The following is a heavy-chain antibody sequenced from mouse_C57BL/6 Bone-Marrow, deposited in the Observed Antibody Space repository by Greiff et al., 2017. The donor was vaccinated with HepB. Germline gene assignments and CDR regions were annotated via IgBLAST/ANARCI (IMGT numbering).Heavy chain of an antibody. D-gene: IGHD1-1*01. CDR1: GYAFTNYL. CDR3: ARWGGLYGSSSYWYFDV. CDR2: INPGSGGT. Sequence: VQLQQSGAELVRPGTSVKVSCKASGYAFTNYLIEWVKQRPGQGLEWIGVINPGSGGTNYNEKFKGKATLTADKSSSTAYMQLSSLTSEDSAVYFCARWGGLYGSSSYWYFDVWGTGTTVTVSS. V-gene: IGHV1-54*01. J-gene: IGHJ1*03.